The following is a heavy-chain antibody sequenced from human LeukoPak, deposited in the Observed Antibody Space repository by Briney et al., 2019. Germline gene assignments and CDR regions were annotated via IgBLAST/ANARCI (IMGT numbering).Heavy chain of an antibody. CDR3: TTHRGNRSRYFDY. J-gene: IGHJ4*02. Sequence: GGSLRLSCAASGFTFSNAWMSWVRQAPGKGLEWVGRIKSKTDGGTTDYAAPVKGRFTISRDDSKNTLYLQMNSLKTEDTAVYYCTTHRGNRSRYFDYWGQGTLVTASS. V-gene: IGHV3-15*01. CDR2: IKSKTDGGTT. D-gene: IGHD1-14*01. CDR1: GFTFSNAW.